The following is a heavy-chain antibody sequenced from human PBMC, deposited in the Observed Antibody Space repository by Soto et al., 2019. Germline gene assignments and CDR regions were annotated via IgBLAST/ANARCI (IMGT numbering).Heavy chain of an antibody. CDR1: GFTFSSYG. CDR2: ISYDGSNK. V-gene: IGHV3-30*03. D-gene: IGHD4-17*01. J-gene: IGHJ3*02. CDR3: ARYGLRQYALYI. Sequence: GGSLRLSCAASGFTFSSYGMHWFRQAPGKGLEWVAVISYDGSNKYYADSVKGRFTISRDNSKNTLYLQMNSLRAEDTAVYYCARYGLRQYALYIWGQGTLVIVSS.